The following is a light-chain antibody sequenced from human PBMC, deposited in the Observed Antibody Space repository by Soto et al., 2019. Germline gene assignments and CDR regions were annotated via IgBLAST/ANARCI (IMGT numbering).Light chain of an antibody. J-gene: IGKJ4*01. Sequence: DIQMTQSPSSLSASVGDRVTITCRASLPISNYLAWYQQKPGKIPNLLIYAASTLRAGVPSRFSGSGSGTNFPLNISSLKPEEVAAYCCPKYNGEPLTFGGRNKVESK. CDR3: PKYNGEPLT. CDR1: LPISNY. CDR2: AAS. V-gene: IGKV1-27*01.